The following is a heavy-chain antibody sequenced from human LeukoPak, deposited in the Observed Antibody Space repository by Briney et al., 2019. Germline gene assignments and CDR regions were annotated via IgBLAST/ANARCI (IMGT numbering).Heavy chain of an antibody. V-gene: IGHV3-21*01. CDR1: GFTFSTYA. Sequence: GGSLRLSCAASGFTFSTYATSWVRQAPGKGLEWVSSITRSASPMYYADSVKGRFTISRDNARNSLYLQMNSLRDEDTAVYYCARSYYDNSGYYRHWGQGTLVSVSS. D-gene: IGHD3-22*01. CDR2: ITRSASPM. J-gene: IGHJ1*01. CDR3: ARSYYDNSGYYRH.